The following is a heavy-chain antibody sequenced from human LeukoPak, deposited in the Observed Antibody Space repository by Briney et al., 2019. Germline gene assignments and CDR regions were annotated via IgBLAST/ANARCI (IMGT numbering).Heavy chain of an antibody. Sequence: GGSLRLSCAASGFTFSSYGMHWVRQAPGKGLDWVAVIWYDGNNKYYADSVKGRFTISRDNSKNTLYLQMNSLRAEDTAVYYCARGSGAYYTWFDPWGQGTLVTVSS. CDR2: IWYDGNNK. J-gene: IGHJ5*02. CDR1: GFTFSSYG. V-gene: IGHV3-33*01. CDR3: ARGSGAYYTWFDP. D-gene: IGHD3-16*01.